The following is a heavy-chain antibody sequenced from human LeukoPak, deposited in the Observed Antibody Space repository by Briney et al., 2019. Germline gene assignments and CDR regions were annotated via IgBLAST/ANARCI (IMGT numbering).Heavy chain of an antibody. D-gene: IGHD6-19*01. Sequence: GGSLRLSCAASGFTFSSHGMHWVRQAPGKGLEWVAVISYDGGDKYYADSVQGRFTISRDSSKNTLYLQMNSLRAEDTAVYYCAKDIVGRITVTGSLGNSYIDYWGQGTLVTVSS. J-gene: IGHJ4*02. CDR1: GFTFSSHG. CDR2: ISYDGGDK. V-gene: IGHV3-30*18. CDR3: AKDIVGRITVTGSLGNSYIDY.